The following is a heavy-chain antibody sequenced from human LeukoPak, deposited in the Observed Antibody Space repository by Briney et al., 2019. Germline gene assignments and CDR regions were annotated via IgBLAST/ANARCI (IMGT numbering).Heavy chain of an antibody. CDR3: ARRMERRQWFGELYPFDY. J-gene: IGHJ4*02. Sequence: PSETLSLTCAVYGGSFSGYYWSWIRQPPGKGLEWIGEINHSGSTNYNPSLKSRVTISVDTSKNQFSLKLSSVTAADTAVYYCARRMERRQWFGELYPFDYWGQGTLVTVSS. V-gene: IGHV4-34*01. D-gene: IGHD3-10*01. CDR2: INHSGST. CDR1: GGSFSGYY.